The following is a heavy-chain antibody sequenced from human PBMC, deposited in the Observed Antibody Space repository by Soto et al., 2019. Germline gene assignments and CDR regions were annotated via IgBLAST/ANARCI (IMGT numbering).Heavy chain of an antibody. V-gene: IGHV4-59*01. CDR2: IYYSGST. CDR1: GGSISSYY. Sequence: QVQLQESGPGLVKPSETLSLTYTVSGGSISSYYWSWIRQPPGKGLEWIGYIYYSGSTNYNPSLKSRVTISVDTSKNQFSLKLSSVTAADTAVYYCARASGYDPHRFDYWGQGTLVTVSS. CDR3: ARASGYDPHRFDY. D-gene: IGHD5-12*01. J-gene: IGHJ4*02.